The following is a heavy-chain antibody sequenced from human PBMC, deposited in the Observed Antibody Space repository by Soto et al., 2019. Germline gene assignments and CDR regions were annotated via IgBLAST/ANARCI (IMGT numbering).Heavy chain of an antibody. Sequence: GGSLRHCCAASGFTFSGYSMNWVRQAPGKGLGWVSSISGTTNYIYYADSMKGRFTVSRDKAKNSVYLDMNSLSAEDTAVYYCARESEDLTSNCDSWDQGT. J-gene: IGHJ4*02. CDR2: ISGTTNYI. CDR1: GFTFSGYS. V-gene: IGHV3-21*01. CDR3: ARESEDLTSNCDS.